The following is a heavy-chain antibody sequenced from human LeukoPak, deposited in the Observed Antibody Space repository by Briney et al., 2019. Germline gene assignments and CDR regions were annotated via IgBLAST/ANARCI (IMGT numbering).Heavy chain of an antibody. D-gene: IGHD3-22*01. V-gene: IGHV3-23*01. CDR3: AKAPNYYDSSGYGDYFDY. J-gene: IGHJ4*02. Sequence: GGSLRLSCAASGFTFSNYAMNGVRQAPGKGLEWVSSISESGDKTDYADSVRGRFTISRDNSQNTLYLQMNSLRVEDTALYYCAKAPNYYDSSGYGDYFDYWGQGSLVTVSS. CDR2: ISESGDKT. CDR1: GFTFSNYA.